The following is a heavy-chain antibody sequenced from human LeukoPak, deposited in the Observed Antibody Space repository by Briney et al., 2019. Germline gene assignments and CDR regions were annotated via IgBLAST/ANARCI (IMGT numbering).Heavy chain of an antibody. V-gene: IGHV6-1*01. CDR2: TYYRSKWYN. D-gene: IGHD6-13*01. CDR1: GDSVSNNNAA. J-gene: IGHJ4*02. Sequence: SQTLSLTCAISGDSVSNNNAAWNWIRQSPSRGLEWLGRTYYRSKWYNDYAASVKSRITINPDTSKNQFSLQLNSVTPEDTAVYYCARGSSSNSWYFDYWGQGTLVTVSS. CDR3: ARGSSSNSWYFDY.